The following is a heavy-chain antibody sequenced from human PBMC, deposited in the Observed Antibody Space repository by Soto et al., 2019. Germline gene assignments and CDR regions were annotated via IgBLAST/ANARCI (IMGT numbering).Heavy chain of an antibody. CDR3: AREDTYYDILTGSYAEYFQH. J-gene: IGHJ1*01. Sequence: QVQLVQSGSELKKPGASVKVSCKASGYTFTSYAMNWVRQAPGQGLEWMGWINTNTGNPTYAQGFTGRFVFSLDTSXXTXYXXICSLKDEDTAVYYCAREDTYYDILTGSYAEYFQHWGQGTLVTVSS. D-gene: IGHD3-9*01. CDR2: INTNTGNP. CDR1: GYTFTSYA. V-gene: IGHV7-4-1*01.